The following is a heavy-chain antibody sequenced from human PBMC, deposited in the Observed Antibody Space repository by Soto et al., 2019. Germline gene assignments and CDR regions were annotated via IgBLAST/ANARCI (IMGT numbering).Heavy chain of an antibody. V-gene: IGHV3-48*02. CDR2: VSTSGATR. J-gene: IGHJ4*02. D-gene: IGHD6-19*01. Sequence: EVQLVESGGGLVQPGGSLRLSCVASGFTFSTDSMNWVRQAPGKGLEWVAHVSTSGATRYYADSVKGRFTISRDNAKTSLYLQMDSLRNEDTAVYYCARFFGSGFDYWGQGTLVTVSS. CDR1: GFTFSTDS. CDR3: ARFFGSGFDY.